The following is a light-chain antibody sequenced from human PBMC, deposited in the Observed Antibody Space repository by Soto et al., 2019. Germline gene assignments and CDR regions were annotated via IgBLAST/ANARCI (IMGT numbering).Light chain of an antibody. J-gene: IGLJ2*01. V-gene: IGLV2-14*01. Sequence: QLVLTQPASVSGSPGQSITISCTGTSSDVGGYDYVSWYQQHPGKAPKLMIYNVRNRPSGVSNRFSGSKAGNTASLTISGLQAEDEAAYYCSSYTSSSTVVFGGGTKLTVL. CDR1: SSDVGGYDY. CDR3: SSYTSSSTVV. CDR2: NVR.